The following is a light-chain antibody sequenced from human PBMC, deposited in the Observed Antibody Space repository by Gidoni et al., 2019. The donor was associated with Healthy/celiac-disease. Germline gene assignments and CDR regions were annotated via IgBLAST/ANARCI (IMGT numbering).Light chain of an antibody. V-gene: IGKV1-39*01. CDR1: QSISSY. Sequence: VGDRVTITCRASQSISSYLNWYQQKPGKAPKLLIYAASSLQSGVPSRFSGSGSGTDFTLTISSLQPEDFATYYCQQSYSTPITFGQGTRLEIK. CDR3: QQSYSTPIT. CDR2: AAS. J-gene: IGKJ5*01.